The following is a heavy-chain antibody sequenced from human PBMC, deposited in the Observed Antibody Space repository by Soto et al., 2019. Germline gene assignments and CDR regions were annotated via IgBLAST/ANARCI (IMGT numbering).Heavy chain of an antibody. D-gene: IGHD3-22*01. CDR2: IDPNGSYT. CDR1: GYNFISHW. CDR3: VRHSDHFDSSGYDFDS. V-gene: IGHV5-10-1*03. J-gene: IGHJ4*02. Sequence: EVQLVQSGAEVKKPGESLRISCKGSGYNFISHWISWVRQMPGKGLEWMGWIDPNGSYTRYSPSVEGHVSITADESNRTVYLQWSSLKATDTALYYCVRHSDHFDSSGYDFDSWGQGTPVTVSS.